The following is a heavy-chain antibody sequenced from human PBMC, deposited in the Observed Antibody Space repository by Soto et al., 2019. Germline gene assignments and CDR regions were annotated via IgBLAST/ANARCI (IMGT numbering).Heavy chain of an antibody. CDR3: ARDYGDARDP. CDR1: GYTFSNFG. V-gene: IGHV1-18*01. J-gene: IGHJ5*02. D-gene: IGHD4-17*01. CDR2: ISGYNGNS. Sequence: QVHLVQSGAEVKKPGASVKVSCKTSGYTFSNFGISWVRQAPGQGFELLGWISGYNGNSKYAQKFQDRVTMTTDTSTSTGYLELRRLNSDDSAVYYCARDYGDARDPWGQGTLVTVSS.